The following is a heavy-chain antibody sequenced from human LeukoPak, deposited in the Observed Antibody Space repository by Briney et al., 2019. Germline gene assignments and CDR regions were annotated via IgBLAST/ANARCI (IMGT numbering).Heavy chain of an antibody. CDR3: ARAGQFVELLGTRIPDY. Sequence: ASVKVSCKASGYTFINYAMNWVRQAPGQGLEWMGWINTNTGNPTYAQGFTGRFVFSLDTSVSTAYLQISSLKAEDTAVYYCARAGQFVELLGTRIPDYWGQGTLVTVSS. V-gene: IGHV7-4-1*02. CDR2: INTNTGNP. CDR1: GYTFINYA. J-gene: IGHJ4*02. D-gene: IGHD3-10*01.